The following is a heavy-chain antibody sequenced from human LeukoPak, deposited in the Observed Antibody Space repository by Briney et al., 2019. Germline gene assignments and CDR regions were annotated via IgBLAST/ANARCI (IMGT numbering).Heavy chain of an antibody. CDR3: GTWTTVASYFDY. D-gene: IGHD4-17*01. J-gene: IGHJ4*02. V-gene: IGHV3-21*06. CDR2: ISSSSTYI. CDR1: GFTFSTYS. Sequence: GGSLRLSCAASGFTFSTYSMNWVRQAPGKGLEWVSSISSSSTYIYYADSVKGRFTISRDNAKNSLYLQMNSLRAEDTAVYYSGTWTTVASYFDYWGQGTLVTVSS.